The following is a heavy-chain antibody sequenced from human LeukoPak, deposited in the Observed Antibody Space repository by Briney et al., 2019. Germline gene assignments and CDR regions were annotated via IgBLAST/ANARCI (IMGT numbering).Heavy chain of an antibody. J-gene: IGHJ5*02. V-gene: IGHV1-2*02. Sequence: GASVKVSCKASGYTFTGYYMHWVRQAPGQGLEWMGWINPNSGGTNYAQKFQGRVTMTRDTSISTAYMELSRLRSDDTAVYYCARDQQYGDYRGDWFDPWGQGTLVTVSS. CDR2: INPNSGGT. CDR3: ARDQQYGDYRGDWFDP. D-gene: IGHD4-17*01. CDR1: GYTFTGYY.